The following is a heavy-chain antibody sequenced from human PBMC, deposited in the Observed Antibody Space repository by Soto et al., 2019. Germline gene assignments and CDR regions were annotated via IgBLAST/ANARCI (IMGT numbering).Heavy chain of an antibody. Sequence: GGSLRLSCAASGFTFGSYWMHWVRQAPGKGLVWVSRIHTDGSTTSYADSVKGRFTISRDNAKNTLYLQMNSLRAEDTAVYYCARASSGWPFDYWGQGTLVTVSS. CDR2: IHTDGSTT. J-gene: IGHJ4*02. CDR1: GFTFGSYW. D-gene: IGHD6-19*01. V-gene: IGHV3-74*01. CDR3: ARASSGWPFDY.